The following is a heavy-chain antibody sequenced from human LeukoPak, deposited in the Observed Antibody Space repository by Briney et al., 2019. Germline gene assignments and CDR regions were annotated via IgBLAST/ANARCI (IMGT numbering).Heavy chain of an antibody. J-gene: IGHJ4*02. Sequence: ASVKVSCKASGYTFTGYYLHWVRQAPGQGREWMGWIDPKSGGTNYAQKFQGRVTMTRDTSISTAYMELSRLASDDTAVYYCAREIGPRQLHLWGSAFDYWGQGTLVTVSS. CDR3: AREIGPRQLHLWGSAFDY. CDR2: IDPKSGGT. V-gene: IGHV1-2*02. CDR1: GYTFTGYY. D-gene: IGHD5-18*01.